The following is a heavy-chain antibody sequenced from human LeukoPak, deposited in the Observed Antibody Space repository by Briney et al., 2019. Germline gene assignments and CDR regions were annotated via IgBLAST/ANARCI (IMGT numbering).Heavy chain of an antibody. CDR2: IYHSGST. CDR1: GYSISSGYY. Sequence: PSETLSLTCAVSGYSISSGYYWGWIRQPPGKGLEWIGSIYHSGSTYYNPSLKSRVTISVDTSKNQFSLKLSSVTAADTAVYYCAAHRPPGYCSGGSCYSRGYFGYWGQGTLVTVSS. V-gene: IGHV4-38-2*01. J-gene: IGHJ4*02. CDR3: AAHRPPGYCSGGSCYSRGYFGY. D-gene: IGHD2-15*01.